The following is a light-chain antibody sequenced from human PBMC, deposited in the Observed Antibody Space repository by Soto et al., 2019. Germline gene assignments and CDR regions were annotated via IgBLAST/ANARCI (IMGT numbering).Light chain of an antibody. V-gene: IGLV2-8*01. CDR2: EVS. CDR3: SSYAGSNNYV. J-gene: IGLJ1*01. CDR1: SSDVGGYNY. Sequence: QSVLTHPPSASGSPGQSVTISCTATSSDVGGYNYVSWYQQHPGKAPKLMIYEVSKRPSGVPDRFSGSKSGNTASLTVSGLQAEDEADYYCSSYAGSNNYVFGTGTKVTVL.